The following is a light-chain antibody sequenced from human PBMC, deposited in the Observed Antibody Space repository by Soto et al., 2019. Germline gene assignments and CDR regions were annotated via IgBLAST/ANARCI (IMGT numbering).Light chain of an antibody. CDR3: QAWGTGGV. CDR2: VTSDGSH. Sequence: QPVLTQSPSASASPGASVKLTCTLSSGHSDYAIAWHQQQPEKGPRYLMKVTSDGSHTTGDGIPDRFSGSSSGADRYLTISSLRSDDEADYYCQAWGTGGVFGGGTKLTVL. CDR1: SGHSDYA. V-gene: IGLV4-69*01. J-gene: IGLJ3*02.